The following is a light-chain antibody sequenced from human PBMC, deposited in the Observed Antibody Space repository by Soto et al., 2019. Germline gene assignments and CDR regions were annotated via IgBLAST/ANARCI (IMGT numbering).Light chain of an antibody. CDR1: QSISSW. J-gene: IGKJ1*01. CDR2: KAS. CDR3: QQYNSLWT. Sequence: DIQMTQSPSTLSASVGDRVTITCRASQSISSWLAWYQQKPGKAPKLLIYKASSLESGLPSRFSGSGSGTEVTLTISSLQPDDFATYYCQQYNSLWTFGQGTKVEIK. V-gene: IGKV1-5*03.